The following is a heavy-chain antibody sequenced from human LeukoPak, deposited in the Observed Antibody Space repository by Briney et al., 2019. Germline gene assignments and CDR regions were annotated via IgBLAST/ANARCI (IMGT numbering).Heavy chain of an antibody. CDR2: INSDGSTT. V-gene: IGHV3-74*01. Sequence: PGGSLRLSCAASQFTFSSYWMHWVRQAPGKGLVWVSHINSDGSTTSYADSVKGRFTISRDNAENTLYLQLNSLRADDTAVYYCARGRYSTSPLDYWGQGTLVTVSS. J-gene: IGHJ4*02. D-gene: IGHD6-6*01. CDR3: ARGRYSTSPLDY. CDR1: QFTFSSYW.